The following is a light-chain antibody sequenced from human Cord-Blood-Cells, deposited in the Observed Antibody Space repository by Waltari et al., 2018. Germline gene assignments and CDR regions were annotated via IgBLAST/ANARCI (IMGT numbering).Light chain of an antibody. V-gene: IGKV1-5*03. Sequence: DIQMTQSPSTLSASVGDRVTITCRASQSISSRLAWYQQKPGKAPKLLIYKASSLESGVPSRFSGSGSGTEFTLTISSLQPDDFATYYCQQYNSYGTFGQGTKLEIK. CDR3: QQYNSYGT. CDR2: KAS. J-gene: IGKJ2*01. CDR1: QSISSR.